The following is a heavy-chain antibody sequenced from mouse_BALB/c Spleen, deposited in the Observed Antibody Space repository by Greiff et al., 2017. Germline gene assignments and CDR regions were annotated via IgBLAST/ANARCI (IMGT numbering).Heavy chain of an antibody. CDR3: ARVPYWGGFAY. J-gene: IGHJ3*01. CDR1: GYTFTSYT. V-gene: IGHV1-4*02. CDR2: INPSSGYT. D-gene: IGHD4-1*01. Sequence: QVQLQQSAAELARPGASVKMSCKASGYTFTSYTMHWVKQRPGQGLEWIGYINPSSGYTEYNQKFKDKTTLTADKSSSTPYMQLSSLTSEDSAVYYCARVPYWGGFAYWGQGTLVTVSA.